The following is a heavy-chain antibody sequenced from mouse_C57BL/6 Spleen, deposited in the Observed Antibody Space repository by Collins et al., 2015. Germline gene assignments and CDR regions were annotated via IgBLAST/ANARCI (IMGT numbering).Heavy chain of an antibody. J-gene: IGHJ3*01. V-gene: IGHV1-77*01. CDR3: ARDEEPPYYYGSSWFAY. CDR2: TGPGSGST. D-gene: IGHD1-1*01. Sequence: QVQLKQSGAELVKPGASVKISCKASGYTFTDYYINWVKQRPGQGLEWIGKTGPGSGSTYYNEKFKGKATLTADKSSSTAYMQLSSLTSEDSAVYFCARDEEPPYYYGSSWFAYWGQGTLVTVSA. CDR1: GYTFTDYY.